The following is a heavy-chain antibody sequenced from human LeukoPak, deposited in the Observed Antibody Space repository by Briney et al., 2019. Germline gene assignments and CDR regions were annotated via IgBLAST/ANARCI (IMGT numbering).Heavy chain of an antibody. J-gene: IGHJ4*02. CDR3: AREVRSSGYSLDY. V-gene: IGHV4-4*07. D-gene: IGHD3-22*01. CDR2: IYTSGST. Sequence: PSETLSLTCTVSGGSISSYYWSWLRQPAGMGLEWLGRIYTSGSTNYNPSLKSRVTMSVDTSKNQFSLKLSSVTAADTAVYYCAREVRSSGYSLDYWGQGTLVTVSS. CDR1: GGSISSYY.